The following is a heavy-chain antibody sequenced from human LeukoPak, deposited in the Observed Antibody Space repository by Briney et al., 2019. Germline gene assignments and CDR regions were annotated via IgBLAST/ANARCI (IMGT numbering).Heavy chain of an antibody. V-gene: IGHV1-8*02. D-gene: IGHD1-26*01. CDR2: MNPNSGNT. Sequence: ASVKVSCKASGYTFTSYDINWVRQATGQGLEWMGWMNPNSGNTGYAQKFQGRVTMTRNTSISTAYLELSSLRPEDTAIYYCVTGAPWDWGQGTLVTVSS. J-gene: IGHJ4*02. CDR1: GYTFTSYD. CDR3: VTGAPWD.